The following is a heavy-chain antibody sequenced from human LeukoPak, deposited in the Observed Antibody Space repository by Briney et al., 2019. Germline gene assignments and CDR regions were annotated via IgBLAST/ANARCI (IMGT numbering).Heavy chain of an antibody. CDR2: ISGSGDST. CDR3: AKAGGRYLFGGFDY. Sequence: SGGSLRLSCAASGFSFSIYAMSWVRQAPGKGLEWVSPISGSGDSTYYADSVKGRFTISGDNSKNTLYLQMNSLRVEDTAVYYCAKAGGRYLFGGFDYWGQGTLVTVSS. CDR1: GFSFSIYA. V-gene: IGHV3-23*01. D-gene: IGHD3-16*01. J-gene: IGHJ4*02.